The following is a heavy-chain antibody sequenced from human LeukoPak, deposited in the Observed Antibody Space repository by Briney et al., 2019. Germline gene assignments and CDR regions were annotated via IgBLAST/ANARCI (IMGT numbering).Heavy chain of an antibody. V-gene: IGHV4-34*01. J-gene: IGHJ4*02. CDR1: GGSFSGYY. CDR3: ARGTRYSYGYYY. Sequence: SETLSLTCAVYGGSFSGYYWSWIRQPPGKGLEWIGEINHSGSTNYNPSLKSRVTISVDTSKNQFSLKLSSVTAADTAVYYCARGTRYSYGYYYWGQGTLVTVSS. CDR2: INHSGST. D-gene: IGHD5-18*01.